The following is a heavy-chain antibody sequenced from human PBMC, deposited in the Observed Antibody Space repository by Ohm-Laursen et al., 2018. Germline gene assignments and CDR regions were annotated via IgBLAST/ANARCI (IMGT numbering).Heavy chain of an antibody. D-gene: IGHD6-13*01. J-gene: IGHJ6*02. CDR1: GYTFTSYG. CDR2: ISAYNGNT. Sequence: ASVKVSCNASGYTFTSYGISWVRQAPGQGLEWMGWISAYNGNTNYAQKLQGRVTMTTDTSTSTAYMELRSLRSDDTAVYYCARNYSSSWYPPYYYYGMDVWGQGTTVTVSS. CDR3: ARNYSSSWYPPYYYYGMDV. V-gene: IGHV1-18*01.